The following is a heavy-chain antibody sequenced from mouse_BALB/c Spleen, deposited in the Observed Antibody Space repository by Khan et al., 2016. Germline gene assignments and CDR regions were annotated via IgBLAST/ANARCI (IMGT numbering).Heavy chain of an antibody. Sequence: QVQLQQSGTELPRPGASVKLSCKASGYTFTDYYLHWVKQRTGQGLEWLGEIFPGSGSTNYNEKFKGKASLTADTSSSTAYMQLSSLTSEDSAVYFCARSYYGYFAMDYWGQGTSVTVSS. D-gene: IGHD1-1*02. J-gene: IGHJ4*01. CDR1: GYTFTDYY. V-gene: IGHV1-77*01. CDR2: IFPGSGST. CDR3: ARSYYGYFAMDY.